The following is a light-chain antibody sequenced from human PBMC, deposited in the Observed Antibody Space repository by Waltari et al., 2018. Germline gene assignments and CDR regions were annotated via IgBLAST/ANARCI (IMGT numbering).Light chain of an antibody. CDR2: AAS. Sequence: DIQMTHSPASLSASVGDRVTITCRATQRISSYLNWYQQKPGKAPKLLIYAASSLESGVPSRFSGSGFGTDFTLTINGLQAEDFAAYYCQQTYSNFRTFGQGTKVDVK. CDR1: QRISSY. J-gene: IGKJ1*01. CDR3: QQTYSNFRT. V-gene: IGKV1-39*01.